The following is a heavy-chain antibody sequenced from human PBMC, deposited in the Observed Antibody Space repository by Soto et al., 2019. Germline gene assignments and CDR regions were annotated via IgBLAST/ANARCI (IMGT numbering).Heavy chain of an antibody. CDR3: ASGGAGSGPFTWELPDH. CDR1: GNTFTYRY. J-gene: IGHJ4*02. D-gene: IGHD1-26*01. Sequence: QMQLVQSGAEVKKTGSSVTVSCKALGNTFTYRYLHWVRQAPGQALEWMGWITPFSGAVHYAQKLQERVKITWVRSINTAYMQMSSLRSEDTAMYFCASGGAGSGPFTWELPDHWGQGTLVTVSS. CDR2: ITPFSGAV. V-gene: IGHV1-45*02.